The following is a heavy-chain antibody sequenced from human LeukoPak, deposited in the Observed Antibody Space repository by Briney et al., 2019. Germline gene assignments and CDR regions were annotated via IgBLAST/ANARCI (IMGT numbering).Heavy chain of an antibody. V-gene: IGHV3-30*04. Sequence: GGSLRLSCAASGFIFSNYAMHWVRQAPGKGLEWMAAISYDGSNKYDVDSVKGRFTISRDNSKNTLYLQMNSLRPEDSATYYCAKTIRTYGDYHTLDYWGQGTLVTVSS. D-gene: IGHD4-17*01. J-gene: IGHJ4*02. CDR1: GFIFSNYA. CDR2: ISYDGSNK. CDR3: AKTIRTYGDYHTLDY.